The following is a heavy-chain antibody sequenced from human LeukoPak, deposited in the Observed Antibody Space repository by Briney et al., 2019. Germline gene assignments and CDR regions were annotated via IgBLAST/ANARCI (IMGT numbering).Heavy chain of an antibody. V-gene: IGHV3-23*01. Sequence: GGSLSLSCAASGFTFSSYTMSWVRQAPGKELEWVSAISSSDGSTYYADSVKGRFTISRDNSKNTLYLQMNRLRAEDTAVYYCAKDSTERSYDFWSGYTYYFDYWGQGTLVTVSS. CDR3: AKDSTERSYDFWSGYTYYFDY. CDR2: ISSSDGST. CDR1: GFTFSSYT. J-gene: IGHJ4*02. D-gene: IGHD3-3*01.